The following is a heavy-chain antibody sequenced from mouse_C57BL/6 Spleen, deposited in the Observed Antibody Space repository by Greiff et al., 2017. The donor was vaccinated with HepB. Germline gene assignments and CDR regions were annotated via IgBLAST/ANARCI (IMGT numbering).Heavy chain of an antibody. CDR3: ARLGGNYPPYAMDY. J-gene: IGHJ4*01. V-gene: IGHV1-63*01. Sequence: VQLQQSGAELVRPGTSVKMSCKASGYTFTNYWIGWAKQRPGHGLEWIGDIYPGGGYTNYNEKFKGKGTLTADKSSSTAYMQFSSLTSEDSAIYYCARLGGNYPPYAMDYWGQGTSVTVSS. CDR2: IYPGGGYT. D-gene: IGHD2-1*01. CDR1: GYTFTNYW.